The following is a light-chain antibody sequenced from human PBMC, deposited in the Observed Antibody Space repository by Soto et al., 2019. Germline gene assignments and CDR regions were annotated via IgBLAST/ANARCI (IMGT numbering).Light chain of an antibody. V-gene: IGKV3D-15*01. CDR3: QKYNNAWT. J-gene: IGKJ1*01. CDR1: QSVRSN. CDR2: GAS. Sequence: EIVLTQSPGTLSLSPWERATLSCRASQSVRSNFLAWYQQKPGQAPRLLIYGASNRATGIPARFSGSGSWTEFTLTISSLQSEDVATYYCQKYNNAWTFGQGTKVDI.